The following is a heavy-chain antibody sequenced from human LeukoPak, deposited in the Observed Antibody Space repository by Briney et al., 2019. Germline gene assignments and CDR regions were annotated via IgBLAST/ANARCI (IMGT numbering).Heavy chain of an antibody. CDR2: IKQDGSEE. D-gene: IGHD5/OR15-5a*01. CDR1: GFVFSNYW. J-gene: IGHJ4*02. V-gene: IGHV3-7*01. CDR3: ARIFSVYYVFDY. Sequence: GGSLRLSCAASGFVFSNYWMSWVRLAPGRGLEWVANIKQDGSEEYYVDSVKGRFTISRDNAKNPMYLQMNSLRADDTAVYYCARIFSVYYVFDYWGQGTPVTASS.